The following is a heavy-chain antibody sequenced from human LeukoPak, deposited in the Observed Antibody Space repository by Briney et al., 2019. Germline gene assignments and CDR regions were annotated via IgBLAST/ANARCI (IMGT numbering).Heavy chain of an antibody. CDR2: ISSSSSYI. Sequence: GGSLRLSCAASGFTFSSYSMNWVRQAPGKGLEGVSSISSSSSYIYYADSVKGRFTSSRDNAKNSLYLQMNGLRAEDTAVSSCDRGGMGTSKGDFDIWGQGTMVTVSS. D-gene: IGHD5-12*01. CDR1: GFTFSSYS. J-gene: IGHJ3*02. V-gene: IGHV3-21*01. CDR3: DRGGMGTSKGDFDI.